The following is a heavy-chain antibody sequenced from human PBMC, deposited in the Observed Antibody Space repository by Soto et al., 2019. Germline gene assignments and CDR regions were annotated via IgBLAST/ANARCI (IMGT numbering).Heavy chain of an antibody. CDR1: GFTFRSYV. D-gene: IGHD2-21*02. CDR2: ISGSGSST. V-gene: IGHV3-23*01. CDR3: ALPYAGDPAGFDY. J-gene: IGHJ4*02. Sequence: HPGGSLRLSCAASGFTFRSYVMSWVRQAPGKGLEWVSAISGSGSSTYYVDSVKGRFTISRDNSKNTLYLQMNGLRSDDTALYYCALPYAGDPAGFDYWGQGTLVTVS.